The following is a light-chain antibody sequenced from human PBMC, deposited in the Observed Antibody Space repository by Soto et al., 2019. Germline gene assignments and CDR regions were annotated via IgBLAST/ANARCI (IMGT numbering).Light chain of an antibody. J-gene: IGKJ1*01. CDR2: AAS. V-gene: IGKV1-6*01. CDR1: EGIRNE. CDR3: LQDYNYPWT. Sequence: AIQMTQSPSSLSASVGDRVTITCRASEGIRNELGWYQQKPGKAPKLLIYAASRLQSGVTSRFSCSGSGTDFTLTISSLQPEDFATYYGLQDYNYPWTFGQGTKVEIK.